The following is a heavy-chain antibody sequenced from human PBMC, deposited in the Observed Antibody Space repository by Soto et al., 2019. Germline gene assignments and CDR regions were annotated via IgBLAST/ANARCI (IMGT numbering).Heavy chain of an antibody. D-gene: IGHD2-21*01. V-gene: IGHV4-39*01. CDR1: GGSISSSSYY. Sequence: QLQLQESGPGLVKPSETLSLTCTVSGGSISSSSYYWGWIRQPPGKGLEGIGSIYYSGSTYYNPSLKSRVTISVDTSKNQFSLKLSSVTAADTAVYYCARRVVHYYGMDVWGQGTTVTVSS. J-gene: IGHJ6*02. CDR2: IYYSGST. CDR3: ARRVVHYYGMDV.